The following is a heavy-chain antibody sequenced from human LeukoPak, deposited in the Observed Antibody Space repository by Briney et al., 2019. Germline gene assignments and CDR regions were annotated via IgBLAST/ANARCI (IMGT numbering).Heavy chain of an antibody. CDR1: GGSFSDYF. J-gene: IGHJ4*02. V-gene: IGHV4-34*01. D-gene: IGHD4-23*01. Sequence: SETLSLTYTVYGGSFSDYFWTWIRQPPGKGLEWIGEINHSGSTNYNPSLRSRVTISLDTSKNRFSLKLSSVTAADTAVYYCAYSTVVTRGYYWGQGTLVTVSS. CDR2: INHSGST. CDR3: AYSTVVTRGYY.